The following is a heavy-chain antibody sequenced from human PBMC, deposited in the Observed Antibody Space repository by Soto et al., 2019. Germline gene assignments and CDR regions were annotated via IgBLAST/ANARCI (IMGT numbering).Heavy chain of an antibody. Sequence: QVQLQESGPGLVRPSQTLSLTCTVSAGAISTINYYWSWIRQHPEKGLECIGYISYSGSTFCHESLRSRVTISVDTSKKQFPLTLTSDTAADTAVYYCARSAQWDGFDPWGEGTMVAVSS. V-gene: IGHV4-31*03. CDR3: ARSAQWDGFDP. D-gene: IGHD2-8*01. CDR1: AGAISTINYY. J-gene: IGHJ3*01. CDR2: ISYSGST.